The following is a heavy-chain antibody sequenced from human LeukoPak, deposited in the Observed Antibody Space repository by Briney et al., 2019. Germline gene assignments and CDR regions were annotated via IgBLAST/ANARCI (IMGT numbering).Heavy chain of an antibody. CDR2: IYYSGST. D-gene: IGHD6-13*01. Sequence: SETQSLTCTVSGGSISSGDYYWSWIRQPPGKGLEWIGYIYYSGSTYYNPSLKSRVTISVDTSKNQFSLKLSSVTAADTAVYYCARVGIAAAGTRPDAFDIWGQGTMVTVSS. J-gene: IGHJ3*02. CDR3: ARVGIAAAGTRPDAFDI. CDR1: GGSISSGDYY. V-gene: IGHV4-30-4*01.